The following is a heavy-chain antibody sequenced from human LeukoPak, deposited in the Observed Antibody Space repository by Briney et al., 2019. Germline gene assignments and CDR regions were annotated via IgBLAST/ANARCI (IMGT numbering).Heavy chain of an antibody. CDR2: IFYTGST. CDR3: ARAGPWQIDP. CDR1: GGPINTHY. Sequence: PSETLSLTCSVSGGPINTHYWTWIRQPPGKGLEWIGHIFYTGSTNYNPSLKSRVRISLDRSRNHLSMRLTSVTAADTAVYYCARAGPWQIDPWGQGTLVTVSS. D-gene: IGHD3-10*01. J-gene: IGHJ5*02. V-gene: IGHV4-59*11.